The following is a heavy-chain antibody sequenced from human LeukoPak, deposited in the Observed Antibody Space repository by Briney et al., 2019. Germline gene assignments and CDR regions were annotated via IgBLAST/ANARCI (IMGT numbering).Heavy chain of an antibody. Sequence: GSLRLSCAASGFTFSSYAMHWVRQAPGKGLEWVAVISYDGSNKYYADSVKGRFTISRDNSKNTLYLQMNSLRAEDTAVYYCAKGATGFDYWGQGTLVTVSS. CDR2: ISYDGSNK. V-gene: IGHV3-30-3*01. CDR1: GFTFSSYA. J-gene: IGHJ4*02. D-gene: IGHD1-26*01. CDR3: AKGATGFDY.